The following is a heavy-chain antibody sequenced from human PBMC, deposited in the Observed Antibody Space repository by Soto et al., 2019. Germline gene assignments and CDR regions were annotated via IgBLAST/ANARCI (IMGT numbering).Heavy chain of an antibody. CDR3: ARETNDRYRSGWSYWYFDL. CDR1: GFTFSSYG. CDR2: IWYDGSNK. D-gene: IGHD6-19*01. Sequence: QVQLVESGGGVVQPGRSLRLSCAASGFTFSSYGMHWVRQAPGKGLEWVAVIWYDGSNKYYADSVKGRFTISRDNSKNTVYLQMNSLRAEDTAVYYCARETNDRYRSGWSYWYFDLWGRGTLVTVSS. J-gene: IGHJ2*01. V-gene: IGHV3-33*01.